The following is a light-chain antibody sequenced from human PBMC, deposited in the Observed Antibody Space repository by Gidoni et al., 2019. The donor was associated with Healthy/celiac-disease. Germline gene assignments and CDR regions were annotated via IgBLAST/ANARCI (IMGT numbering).Light chain of an antibody. CDR3: QQLNSYPWT. Sequence: IQLTQSPSSLSASEGDRVTITCRASQGINSYLAWYQQKPGKAPKLLIFAASTLQSGVPSRFSGSGSGTDFTLTISSLQPEDFASYFCQQLNSYPWTFGQGTKVEIK. J-gene: IGKJ1*01. CDR2: AAS. CDR1: QGINSY. V-gene: IGKV1-9*01.